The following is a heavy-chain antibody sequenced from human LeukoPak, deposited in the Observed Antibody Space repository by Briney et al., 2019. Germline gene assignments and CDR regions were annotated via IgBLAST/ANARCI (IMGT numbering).Heavy chain of an antibody. D-gene: IGHD4-17*01. V-gene: IGHV4-34*01. CDR2: INHSGST. J-gene: IGHJ3*02. CDR3: AREPTDYGDYETNDAFDI. Sequence: SETLSLTCAVYGGSFNDFYWSWIRQPPGKGLEWIGEINHSGSTNYNPSLKSRVTISVDTSKNQFSLKLSSVTAADTAVYYCAREPTDYGDYETNDAFDIWGQGTMVTVSS. CDR1: GGSFNDFY.